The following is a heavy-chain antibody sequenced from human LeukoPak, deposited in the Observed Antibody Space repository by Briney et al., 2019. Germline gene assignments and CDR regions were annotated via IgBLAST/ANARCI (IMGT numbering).Heavy chain of an antibody. CDR3: ARGPYGSAYMDV. J-gene: IGHJ6*03. CDR1: GGSMSSNTYY. V-gene: IGHV4-39*07. Sequence: SETLSLTCTVSGGSMSSNTYYWGWIRQPPGKGLEWIGTIYYSGSTNYNPSVKSRVTISVDISKKQFSLKLSSVTAADTAVYYCARGPYGSAYMDVWGKGTTVTISS. D-gene: IGHD3-10*01. CDR2: IYYSGST.